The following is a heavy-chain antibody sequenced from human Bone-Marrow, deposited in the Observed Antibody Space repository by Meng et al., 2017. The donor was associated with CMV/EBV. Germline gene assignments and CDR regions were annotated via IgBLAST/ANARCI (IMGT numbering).Heavy chain of an antibody. J-gene: IGHJ4*02. CDR3: ARGGVVPAARLNY. CDR1: GGSISSSSYY. Sequence: SETLSLTCTVSGGSISSSSYYWGWIRQPPGRGLEWIGYIYYSGSTNYNPSLKSRVTISVDTSKNQFSLKLSSVTAADTAVYYCARGGVVPAARLNYWGQGTLVTVSS. CDR2: IYYSGST. V-gene: IGHV4-61*05. D-gene: IGHD2-2*01.